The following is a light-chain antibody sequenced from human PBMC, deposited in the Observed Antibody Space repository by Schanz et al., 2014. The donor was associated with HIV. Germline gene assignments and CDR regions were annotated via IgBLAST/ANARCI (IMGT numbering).Light chain of an antibody. CDR2: GAS. J-gene: IGKJ1*01. CDR1: QSVSTF. Sequence: EIVLTQSPGTLSLSPGERATLSCRASQSVSTFLAWYQQKPGQAPRLLIYGASTRATGIPDRFSGSGSGTDFTLTISSLQPEDVATYYCQKYSTVPPTFGQGTKVEIK. CDR3: QKYSTVPPT. V-gene: IGKV3-11*01.